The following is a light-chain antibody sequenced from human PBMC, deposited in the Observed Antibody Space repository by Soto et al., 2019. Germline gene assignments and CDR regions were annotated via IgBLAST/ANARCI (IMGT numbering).Light chain of an antibody. CDR1: TSDVGGYYY. Sequence: QSVLTQPASLSGSPGQSITISCTGVTSDVGGYYYVSWYQQHPGKAPKLMIYDVNDRPSGVSDRFSGSKSGNTASLTISGLRAEDEADYYCSSYARGSTLNVFGTGTKLTVL. V-gene: IGLV2-14*01. CDR3: SSYARGSTLNV. CDR2: DVN. J-gene: IGLJ1*01.